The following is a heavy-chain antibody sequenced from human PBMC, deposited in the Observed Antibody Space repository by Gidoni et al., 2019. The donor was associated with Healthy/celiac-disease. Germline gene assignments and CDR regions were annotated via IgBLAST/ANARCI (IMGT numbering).Heavy chain of an antibody. Sequence: QVQLQESGPGLVKPSETLSLTCTVSGGSISSYYWSWIRQPPGKGLEWIGYIYYSGSTNYNPSLKSRVTISVDTSKNQFSLKLSSVTAADTAVYYCASSDTAMAPFDYWGQGTLVTVSS. CDR1: GGSISSYY. CDR2: IYYSGST. CDR3: ASSDTAMAPFDY. D-gene: IGHD5-18*01. J-gene: IGHJ4*02. V-gene: IGHV4-59*01.